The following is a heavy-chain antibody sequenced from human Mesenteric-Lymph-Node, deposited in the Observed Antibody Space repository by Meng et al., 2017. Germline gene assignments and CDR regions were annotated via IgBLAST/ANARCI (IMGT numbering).Heavy chain of an antibody. CDR3: ARELTSTIVGFDH. V-gene: IGHV1-2*02. D-gene: IGHD1-26*01. J-gene: IGHJ4*02. CDR2: INPNSGGT. Sequence: ASVKVSCKASGYTFTAYYIHWVRQAPGQGLEWMGWINPNSGGTNYAQKFQGRVTMTRDTSINTADMELSSLISDDTAIYYCARELTSTIVGFDHWGQGALVTVSS. CDR1: GYTFTAYY.